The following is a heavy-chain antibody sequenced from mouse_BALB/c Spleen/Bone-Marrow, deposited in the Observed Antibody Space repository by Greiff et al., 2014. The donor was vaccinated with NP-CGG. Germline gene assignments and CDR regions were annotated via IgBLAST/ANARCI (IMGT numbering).Heavy chain of an antibody. CDR3: ARRELGEFD. D-gene: IGHD4-1*01. Sequence: QVQLQQSGAELVRPGTSVKVSCKASGYAFTNYLIEWVKQRPGQGLEWIGVINPGSGGTNYNEKFKGKATLTADKSSSTAYMQLSSLTSDDSAVYFCARRELGEFDWGQGTTLTVSS. V-gene: IGHV1-54*01. CDR2: INPGSGGT. J-gene: IGHJ2*01. CDR1: GYAFTNYL.